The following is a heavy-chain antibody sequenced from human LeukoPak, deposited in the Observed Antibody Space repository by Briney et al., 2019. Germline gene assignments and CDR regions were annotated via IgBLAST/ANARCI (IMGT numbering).Heavy chain of an antibody. V-gene: IGHV3-21*01. CDR1: GFSFSSYT. J-gene: IGHJ6*03. D-gene: IGHD3-22*01. CDR2: ISSTSTFI. Sequence: PGGSLRLSCATSGFSFSSYTMTWVRQAPGKGLEWVASISSTSTFIYSADSVKGRFTISRDTAKNSLFLQMNSLRAEDTAIYYCARDYFDSSDYPQTYYYYYMDVWGKGTTVTVSS. CDR3: ARDYFDSSDYPQTYYYYYMDV.